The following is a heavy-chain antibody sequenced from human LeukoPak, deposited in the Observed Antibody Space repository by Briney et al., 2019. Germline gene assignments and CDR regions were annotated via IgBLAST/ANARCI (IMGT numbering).Heavy chain of an antibody. CDR3: ARDRYYYDSSGYTERYFDL. V-gene: IGHV4-30-4*01. CDR1: GGSISSGDYY. CDR2: IYYSGST. Sequence: PSQTLSLTCTVSGGSISSGDYYWSWIRQPPGKGLEWIGYIYYSGSTYYNPSLKSRVTISVDTSKNQFSLKLSSVTAADTAVYYCARDRYYYDSSGYTERYFDLWGRGTLVTVSS. J-gene: IGHJ2*01. D-gene: IGHD3-22*01.